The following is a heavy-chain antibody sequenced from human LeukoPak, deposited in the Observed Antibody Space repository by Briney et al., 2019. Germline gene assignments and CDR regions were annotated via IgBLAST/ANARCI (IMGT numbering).Heavy chain of an antibody. Sequence: SETLSLTCTVSGGSISSSSYYWGWIRQPPGKGLEWIGSIYYSGSTYYNPSLKSRVTISVDTSKNQFSLKLSSVTAADTAVYYCVRDDPHYYDSSGPFDPWGQGTLVTVSS. CDR3: VRDDPHYYDSSGPFDP. J-gene: IGHJ5*02. D-gene: IGHD3-22*01. V-gene: IGHV4-39*07. CDR2: IYYSGST. CDR1: GGSISSSSYY.